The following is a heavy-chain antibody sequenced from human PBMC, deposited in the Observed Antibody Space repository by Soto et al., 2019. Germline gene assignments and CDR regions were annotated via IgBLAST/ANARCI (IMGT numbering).Heavy chain of an antibody. CDR2: VAYDGRSK. V-gene: IGHV3-30*04. D-gene: IGHD2-2*01. CDR1: GFTFSDYA. J-gene: IGHJ6*02. CDR3: ARDDILVIPGGSYNYGMDV. Sequence: QVQLVESGGGVVQPGRSLRLSCAASGFTFSDYAMHWVRQAPGKVLEWVAVVAYDGRSKYYADSVKGRFTISRDNSRTTVYLQMNSLRDEDTAMYYCARDDILVIPGGSYNYGMDVWGHGTTVTVSS.